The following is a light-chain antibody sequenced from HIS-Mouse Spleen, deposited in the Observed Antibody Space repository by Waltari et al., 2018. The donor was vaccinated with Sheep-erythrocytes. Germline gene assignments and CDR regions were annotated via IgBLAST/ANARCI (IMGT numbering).Light chain of an antibody. CDR1: SSDVGGYTY. CDR2: DVS. CDR3: CSYAGSYNHV. J-gene: IGLJ1*01. V-gene: IGLV2-11*01. Sequence: QSALTQPRSVSGSPGQSVTSSCTGTSSDVGGYTYFSWYQQHPGKPPKLMIYDVSKRPSGVPDRFSGSKSGNTASLTISGLQAEDEADYYCCSYAGSYNHVFATGTKVTVL.